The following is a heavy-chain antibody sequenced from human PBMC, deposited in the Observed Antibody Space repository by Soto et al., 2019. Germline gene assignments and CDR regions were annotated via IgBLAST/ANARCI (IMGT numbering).Heavy chain of an antibody. CDR3: ARGPSSLVLLPNRGYFDY. Sequence: PSETLSLTCAVYGGSFSGYYWSWIRQPPGKGLEWIGEINHSGSTNYNPSLKSRVTISVDTSKNQFSLKLSSVTAADTAVYYCARGPSSLVLLPNRGYFDYWGQGTLVTVSS. V-gene: IGHV4-34*01. CDR1: GGSFSGYY. D-gene: IGHD3-22*01. J-gene: IGHJ4*02. CDR2: INHSGST.